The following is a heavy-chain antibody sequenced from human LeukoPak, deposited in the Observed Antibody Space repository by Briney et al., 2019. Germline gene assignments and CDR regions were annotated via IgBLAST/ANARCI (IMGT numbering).Heavy chain of an antibody. D-gene: IGHD1-26*01. Sequence: SETLSLTCTVSGGSISSGGYYWSWIRQHPGKGLEWIGYIYYSGSTYYNPSLKSRVTISVDTSKNQFSLKLSSVTAADTAVYYCARALHGGSYFLDYWGQGSLVTVSS. CDR3: ARALHGGSYFLDY. CDR2: IYYSGST. J-gene: IGHJ4*02. CDR1: GGSISSGGYY. V-gene: IGHV4-31*03.